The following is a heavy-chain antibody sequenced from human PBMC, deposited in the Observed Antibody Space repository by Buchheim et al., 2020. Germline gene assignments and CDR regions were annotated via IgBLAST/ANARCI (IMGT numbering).Heavy chain of an antibody. V-gene: IGHV3-74*01. CDR1: GFTFSSYW. Sequence: EVQLVESGGGLVQPGGSLRLSCAASGFTFSSYWMHWVRQAPGKGLVWVSRINSDGSSTSYADSVKGRFTISRGNAKNTLYLQMNSLRAEDTAVYYCARGELRFLEWPMSDYYYGMDVGGQGTT. CDR3: ARGELRFLEWPMSDYYYGMDV. J-gene: IGHJ6*02. D-gene: IGHD3-3*01. CDR2: INSDGSST.